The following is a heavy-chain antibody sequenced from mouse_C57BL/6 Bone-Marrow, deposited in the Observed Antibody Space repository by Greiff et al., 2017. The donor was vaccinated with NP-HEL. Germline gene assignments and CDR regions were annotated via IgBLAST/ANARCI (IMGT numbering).Heavy chain of an antibody. D-gene: IGHD2-1*01. CDR3: ARYSGSYDNPWFAY. V-gene: IGHV1-80*01. CDR1: GYAFSSYW. J-gene: IGHJ3*01. Sequence: QLQESGAELVKPGASVKISCKASGYAFSSYWMNWVKQRPGKGLEWIGQIYPGDGDTNYNGKFKGKATLTADKSSSTAYMQLSSLTSEDSAVYFCARYSGSYDNPWFAYWGQGTLVTVSA. CDR2: IYPGDGDT.